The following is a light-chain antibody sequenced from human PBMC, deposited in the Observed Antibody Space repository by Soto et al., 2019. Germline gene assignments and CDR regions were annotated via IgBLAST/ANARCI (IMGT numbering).Light chain of an antibody. CDR3: QSYDTNIVV. V-gene: IGLV6-57*04. Sequence: NFMLTQPHSVSESPGKTVTISCSRSSGSIGSNSVQWYRQRPGSAPTIVIYEDDQRPSGGPNRFAGSIDRSSNSASLTISGLQTEDEADYYCQSYDTNIVVFGGGTQLTVL. CDR2: EDD. J-gene: IGLJ2*01. CDR1: SGSIGSNS.